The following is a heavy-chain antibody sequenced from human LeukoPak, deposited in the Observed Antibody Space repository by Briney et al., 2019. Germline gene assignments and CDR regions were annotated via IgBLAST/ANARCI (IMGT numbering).Heavy chain of an antibody. CDR1: GGSISSSSYY. V-gene: IGHV4-39*07. J-gene: IGHJ4*02. D-gene: IGHD4-11*01. CDR3: ARGRVTTGSSFDY. CDR2: IYHSGST. Sequence: SETLSLTCTVSGGSISSSSYYWGWIRQPPGKGLEWIGSIYHSGSTYYNPSLKSRVTISVDTSKNQFSLKLSSVTAADTAVYYCARGRVTTGSSFDYWGQGTLVTVSS.